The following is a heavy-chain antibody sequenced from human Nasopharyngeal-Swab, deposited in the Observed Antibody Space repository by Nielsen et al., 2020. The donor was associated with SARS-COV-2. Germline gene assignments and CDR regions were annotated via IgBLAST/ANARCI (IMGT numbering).Heavy chain of an antibody. V-gene: IGHV1-69*01. Sequence: WVRQAPGQGLEWMGGIIPIFGTANYAQKFQGRVTITADESTSTAYMELSSLRSEDTAVYYCARGLAGSIAGAYYYDSSGYYYFYYFDYWGQGTLVTRLL. CDR2: IIPIFGTA. J-gene: IGHJ4*02. D-gene: IGHD3-22*01. CDR3: ARGLAGSIAGAYYYDSSGYYYFYYFDY.